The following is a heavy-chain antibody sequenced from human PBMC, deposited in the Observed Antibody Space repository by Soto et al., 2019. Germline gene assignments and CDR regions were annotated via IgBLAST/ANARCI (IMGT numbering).Heavy chain of an antibody. J-gene: IGHJ4*02. CDR1: GYTFTSYG. Sequence: ASVKGSCKASGYTFTSYGITWVRQAPRQGLEWMGWINTYNGNTNYAQKLQGRVTMTTDTSTSTAYLQWSSLKASDTAMYYCARLQAAAGDNDLTFDYWGQGTLVTVSS. CDR2: INTYNGNT. V-gene: IGHV1-18*01. CDR3: ARLQAAAGDNDLTFDY. D-gene: IGHD6-13*01.